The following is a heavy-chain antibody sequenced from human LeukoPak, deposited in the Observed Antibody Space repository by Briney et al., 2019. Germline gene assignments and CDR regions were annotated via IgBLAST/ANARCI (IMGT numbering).Heavy chain of an antibody. J-gene: IGHJ6*03. Sequence: PSETLSLTCTVSGGSISSSSYYWGWIRQPPGKGLEWIGSIYYSGSTYYNPSLKSRVTISVDTPKNQFSLKLSSVTAADTAVYYCARSKLDTVYHYYYMDVWGKGTTVTVSS. CDR1: GGSISSSSYY. D-gene: IGHD1-1*01. CDR3: ARSKLDTVYHYYYMDV. V-gene: IGHV4-39*07. CDR2: IYYSGST.